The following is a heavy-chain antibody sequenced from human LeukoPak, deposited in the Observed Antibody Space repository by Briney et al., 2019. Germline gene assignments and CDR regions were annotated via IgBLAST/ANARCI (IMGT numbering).Heavy chain of an antibody. Sequence: ASVKVSCKASGYTFTSYDFNWVRQAPGQRPEWMGWMSPNSGDTGYAQKFQDRVTMTRNTSISTAYMELSSLRSDDTAVYYCARGPPNWGYDYWGPGTLVTVSS. CDR2: MSPNSGDT. CDR3: ARGPPNWGYDY. J-gene: IGHJ4*02. D-gene: IGHD7-27*01. V-gene: IGHV1-8*01. CDR1: GYTFTSYD.